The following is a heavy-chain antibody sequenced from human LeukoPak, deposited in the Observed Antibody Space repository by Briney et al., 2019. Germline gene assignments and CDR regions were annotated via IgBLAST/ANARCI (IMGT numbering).Heavy chain of an antibody. V-gene: IGHV3-53*01. J-gene: IGHJ4*02. CDR3: ARAPNGWYFDY. CDR2: IYNDGNT. CDR1: GFTVSSDY. Sequence: GGSLRLSCAASGFTVSSDYMSWVRRAPGKGLEWVSAIYNDGNTYYADSVKGRFTIFRDNSKNTLYLQMNSLRVEDTAVYYCARAPNGWYFDYWGQGSLVIVSS. D-gene: IGHD6-19*01.